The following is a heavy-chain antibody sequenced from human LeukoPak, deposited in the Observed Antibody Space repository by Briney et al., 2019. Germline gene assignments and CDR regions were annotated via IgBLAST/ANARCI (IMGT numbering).Heavy chain of an antibody. CDR2: IFYSGSA. J-gene: IGHJ4*02. CDR1: GGSISSAAYY. V-gene: IGHV4-30-4*01. CDR3: ARFGPSAFDY. Sequence: SQTLSLTYTVSGGSISSAAYYWSWIRQPPGKGLEWIGYIFYSGSAYYNPSLKSRVTISVDTSKNQFSLKLNSVTAADTAVYYCARFGPSAFDYWGQGTLVTVSS. D-gene: IGHD3-16*01.